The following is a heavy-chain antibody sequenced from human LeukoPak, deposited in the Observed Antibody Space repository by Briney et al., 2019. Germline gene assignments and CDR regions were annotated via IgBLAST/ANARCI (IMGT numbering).Heavy chain of an antibody. CDR2: IWNDA. J-gene: IGHJ4*02. D-gene: IGHD3-10*02. Sequence: GESLRLSCAASGFTFSTYIMHWVRQAPGKGLEWVAFIWNDAHYANSVKGRFTISRDISKNTLYLQMSSLRAEDTALYYCAGGRIERRSMIGDDWGQGTLVTVSS. CDR1: GFTFSTYI. CDR3: AGGRIERRSMIGDD. V-gene: IGHV3-33*01.